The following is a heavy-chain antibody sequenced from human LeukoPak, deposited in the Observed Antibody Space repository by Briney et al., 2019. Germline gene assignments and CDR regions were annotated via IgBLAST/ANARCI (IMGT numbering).Heavy chain of an antibody. V-gene: IGHV1-2*02. D-gene: IGHD3-3*01. CDR2: INPNSGGT. J-gene: IGHJ5*02. CDR1: GYTFTGYY. CDR3: ARGPQPSYDFWSGYHANWFDP. Sequence: GASVKVSCKASGYTFTGYYMHWVRQAPGQGLEWMGWINPNSGGTNYAQKFQGRVTMTRDTSISTAYMELSRLRSDDTAVYYCARGPQPSYDFWSGYHANWFDPWGQGTLVTVSS.